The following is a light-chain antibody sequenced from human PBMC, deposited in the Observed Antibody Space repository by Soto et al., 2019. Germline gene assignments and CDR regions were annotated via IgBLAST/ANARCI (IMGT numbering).Light chain of an antibody. CDR2: AAS. CDR3: QQLHGYPIT. J-gene: IGKJ5*01. V-gene: IGKV1-13*02. Sequence: MQMTQSASSLSSSVGCRFTITCLASQGIISALAWYQQKPGKAPKLLIYAASNFQSGVPSRFSGSGSGTHFTLTISSLQPEDFATYYCQQLHGYPITFGQGTRLEIK. CDR1: QGIISA.